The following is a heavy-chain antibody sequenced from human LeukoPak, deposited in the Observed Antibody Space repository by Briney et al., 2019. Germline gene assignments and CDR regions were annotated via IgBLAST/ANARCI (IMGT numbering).Heavy chain of an antibody. CDR3: ARRWGSHRYFDY. D-gene: IGHD3-16*02. CDR1: GFIFNDYA. J-gene: IGHJ4*02. CDR2: ISWNSGSI. V-gene: IGHV3-9*01. Sequence: GGSLRLSCVASGFIFNDYAIHWVRQAPGKGLEWVSGISWNSGSIGYAESVKGRFTISRDNAKNSLYLQMNSLRAEDTALYFCARRWGSHRYFDYWGQGTLVTVSS.